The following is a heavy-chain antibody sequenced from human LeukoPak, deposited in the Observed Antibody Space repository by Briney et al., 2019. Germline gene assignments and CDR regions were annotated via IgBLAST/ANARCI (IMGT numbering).Heavy chain of an antibody. D-gene: IGHD3-9*01. CDR1: GYSISSGYF. Sequence: SETLSLTCTVSGYSISSGYFWGCIRQPPGKGLEWIGSIYHSGSTYYNPSFKSRVTISVDTSKNQFSLKLSSVTAADTAVYYCARGNIRYFDWLFDYWGQGTLVTVSS. V-gene: IGHV4-38-2*02. CDR2: IYHSGST. J-gene: IGHJ4*02. CDR3: ARGNIRYFDWLFDY.